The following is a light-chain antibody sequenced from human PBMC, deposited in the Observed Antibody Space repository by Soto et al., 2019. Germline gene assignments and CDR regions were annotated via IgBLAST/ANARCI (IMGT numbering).Light chain of an antibody. CDR3: QQYNNWIT. CDR2: GAS. J-gene: IGKJ5*01. Sequence: EIVMTQSPATLSLSPVERATLSCRASQTVRNNYLAWYQQKPGQAPRLLIYGASTRATGIPARFSGSGSGTEFTLTISSLQSEDFAVYYCQQYNNWITFGQGTRLEIK. V-gene: IGKV3-15*01. CDR1: QTVRNN.